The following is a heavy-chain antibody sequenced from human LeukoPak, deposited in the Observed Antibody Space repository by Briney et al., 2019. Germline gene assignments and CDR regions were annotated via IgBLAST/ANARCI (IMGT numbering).Heavy chain of an antibody. D-gene: IGHD2-15*01. CDR3: ARAPLGYCSGGSCYDLDY. CDR2: ISSSSSYI. CDR1: GFTFSSYS. V-gene: IGHV3-21*01. J-gene: IGHJ4*02. Sequence: PGGSLRLSCAASGFTFSSYSMNWVRQAPGKGLEWVSSISSSSSYIYYADSVKGRFTIARDNAKNSLYLQMNSLRAEDTAVYYCARAPLGYCSGGSCYDLDYWGQGTLVTVSS.